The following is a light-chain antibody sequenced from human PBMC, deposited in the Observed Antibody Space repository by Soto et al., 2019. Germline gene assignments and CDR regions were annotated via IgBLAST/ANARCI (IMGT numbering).Light chain of an antibody. CDR1: SSNIGAGYD. Sequence: QAVVTQPPSVSGAPGHRVTISCTGISSNIGAGYDVHWYQRLPGSAPKLLIYGNTNRPSGVPVRFSGSKSGTSASLAITGLQAEDEADYYCQSYDTSLSAPVFGGGTQLTVL. CDR2: GNT. J-gene: IGLJ7*01. V-gene: IGLV1-40*01. CDR3: QSYDTSLSAPV.